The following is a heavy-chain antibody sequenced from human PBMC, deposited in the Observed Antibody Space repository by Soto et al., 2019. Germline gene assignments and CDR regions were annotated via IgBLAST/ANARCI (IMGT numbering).Heavy chain of an antibody. D-gene: IGHD3-3*01. CDR2: ISYYGNNK. Sequence: SLRLCCPSSGFIFSWFVMDWVRQAPGKGLEWVAVISYYGNNKYYADSVKGRLTISRDNSKNTLYVQMNSLRAEDTAVYYCAKDKNDFWSGYNYYYGMDVWGQGTTVTVSS. CDR3: AKDKNDFWSGYNYYYGMDV. J-gene: IGHJ6*02. CDR1: GFIFSWFV. V-gene: IGHV3-30-3*02.